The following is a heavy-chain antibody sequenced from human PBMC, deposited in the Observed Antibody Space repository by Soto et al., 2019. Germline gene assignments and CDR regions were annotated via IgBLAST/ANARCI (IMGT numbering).Heavy chain of an antibody. CDR1: GGSFSGYY. CDR2: INHSGST. V-gene: IGHV4-34*01. J-gene: IGHJ4*02. CDR3: ARGVGSGSPYSPFDY. Sequence: SETLSLTCAVYGGSFSGYYLSWIRQPPGKGLEWIGEINHSGSTNYNPSLKSRVTISVDTSKNQFSLKLSSVTAADTAVYYCARGVGSGSPYSPFDYWGQGTLVTVSS. D-gene: IGHD6-19*01.